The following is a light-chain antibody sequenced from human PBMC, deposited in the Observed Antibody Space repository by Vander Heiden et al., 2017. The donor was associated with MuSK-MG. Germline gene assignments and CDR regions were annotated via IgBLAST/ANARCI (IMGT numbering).Light chain of an antibody. Sequence: IVMTQSPLSLPVTPGKPASISCRSSQSLLHSNGYNYLDWYLQKPGQSPQLLIYLGSNRASGVPDRFSGSGSGTDFTLKISRVEAEDVGVYYCMQALQIALTFGGGTKVEIK. J-gene: IGKJ4*01. CDR2: LGS. CDR1: QSLLHSNGYNY. CDR3: MQALQIALT. V-gene: IGKV2-28*01.